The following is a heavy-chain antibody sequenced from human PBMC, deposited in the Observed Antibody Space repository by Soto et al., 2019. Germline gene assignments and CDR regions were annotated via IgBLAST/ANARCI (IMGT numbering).Heavy chain of an antibody. CDR2: IYPGDSDT. CDR1: GYSFTSYW. J-gene: IGHJ6*02. V-gene: IGHV5-51*01. D-gene: IGHD6-6*01. Sequence: GESLKISCKGSGYSFTSYWIVWVRQMPGKGLEWMGIIYPGDSDTRYSPSFQGQVTISADKSISTAYLQWSSLKASDTAMYYCASSRAASSSSTLYYYYYGMDVWGQGTTVTV. CDR3: ASSRAASSSSTLYYYYYGMDV.